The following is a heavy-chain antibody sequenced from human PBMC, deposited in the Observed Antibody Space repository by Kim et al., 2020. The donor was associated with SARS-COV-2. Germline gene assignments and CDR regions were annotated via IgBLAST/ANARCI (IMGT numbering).Heavy chain of an antibody. Sequence: GGSLRLSCAVFGFTFSDYGMHWVRQAPGKGLEWVVVISYEGNTKHYADSVKGRFTISRDNSKNTLYLQMNSLRAEDTAVYYCVKDAHSADDSRTRWLDYWGQGTLVTVSS. D-gene: IGHD1-26*01. CDR2: ISYEGNTK. J-gene: IGHJ4*02. V-gene: IGHV3-30*18. CDR1: GFTFSDYG. CDR3: VKDAHSADDSRTRWLDY.